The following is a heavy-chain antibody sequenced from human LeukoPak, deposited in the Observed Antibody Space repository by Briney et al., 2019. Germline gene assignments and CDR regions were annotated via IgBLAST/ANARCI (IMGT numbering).Heavy chain of an antibody. D-gene: IGHD2-15*01. CDR3: ARVRLGYCSGGSCSYPYYFDY. V-gene: IGHV4-4*02. Sequence: SETLSLTCAVSGGSISSSNWWSWVRQPPGKGLEWIGEIYHSGSTNYNPSLKSRVTISVDKSKNQFSLKLSSVTAADTAVYYCARVRLGYCSGGSCSYPYYFDYWGQGTLVTVSS. J-gene: IGHJ4*02. CDR2: IYHSGST. CDR1: GGSISSSNW.